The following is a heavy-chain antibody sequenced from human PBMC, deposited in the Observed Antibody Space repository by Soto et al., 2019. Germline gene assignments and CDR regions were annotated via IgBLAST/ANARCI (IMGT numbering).Heavy chain of an antibody. CDR1: GGSISSYY. Sequence: PSETLSLTCTLSGGSISSYYWSWIRQPPGKGLEWIGYIYYSGSTNYNPSLKSRVTISVDTSKNQFSLKLSSVTAADTAVYYCARVLNPALQFGELLPWFDPWGQGTLVTVSS. D-gene: IGHD3-10*01. CDR3: ARVLNPALQFGELLPWFDP. V-gene: IGHV4-59*01. J-gene: IGHJ5*02. CDR2: IYYSGST.